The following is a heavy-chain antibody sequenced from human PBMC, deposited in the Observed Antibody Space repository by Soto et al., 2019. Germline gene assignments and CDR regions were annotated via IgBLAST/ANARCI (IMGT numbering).Heavy chain of an antibody. Sequence: ASVKVSCKTSGYTFTRYYIHWVRQAPGQGLEWMGIIDPSAGSTTFAQKFQGRVTMTRDTSTSTVYMELSSLRSEDTAVYYCARDLLDSSTPAYGMDVWGQRTTVTVSS. CDR1: GYTFTRYY. CDR2: IDPSAGST. V-gene: IGHV1-46*01. J-gene: IGHJ6*02. D-gene: IGHD6-13*01. CDR3: ARDLLDSSTPAYGMDV.